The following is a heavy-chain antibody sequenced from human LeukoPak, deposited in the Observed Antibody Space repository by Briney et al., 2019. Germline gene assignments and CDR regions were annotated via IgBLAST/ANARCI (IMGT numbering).Heavy chain of an antibody. Sequence: GGSLRLSCAASGFTFSSYSMNWVRQAPGKGLEWVSYISSSSSTIYYADSVKGRFTISRDNAKNSLYLQMNSLRAEDTAVYYCARDRLYSSSWHAPPDYWGQGTLVTVSS. CDR1: GFTFSSYS. CDR3: ARDRLYSSSWHAPPDY. CDR2: ISSSSSTI. J-gene: IGHJ4*02. V-gene: IGHV3-48*04. D-gene: IGHD6-13*01.